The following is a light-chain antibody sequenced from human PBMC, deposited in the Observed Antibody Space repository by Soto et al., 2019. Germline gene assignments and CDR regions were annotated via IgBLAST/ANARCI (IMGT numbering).Light chain of an antibody. CDR2: EVT. CDR3: RSSTPIRTFV. CDR1: SGDIGIYNR. V-gene: IGLV2-14*01. Sequence: QYGLTQPASVSGSPGQSITISCTGTSGDIGIYNRVSWYQQHPGKAPKRIIDEVTDRPSGFSNRFSGYKSGNTASLTISGLQAEDEADYYCRSSTPIRTFVFSTGPKVTV. J-gene: IGLJ1*01.